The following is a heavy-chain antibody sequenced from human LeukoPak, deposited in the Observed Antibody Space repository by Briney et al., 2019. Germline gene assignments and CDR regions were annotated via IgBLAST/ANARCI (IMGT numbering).Heavy chain of an antibody. V-gene: IGHV3-30*19. CDR2: ISYDGSNK. Sequence: PGGSLRLSCGASGFTFSNYGMLWVRQAPGKGLEWVAVISYDGSNKYYADSVKGRFTISRDNSKNTLYLQMNSLRAEDTAVYYCARAFHYYDSSGYSDYWGQGTLVTVSS. CDR1: GFTFSNYG. CDR3: ARAFHYYDSSGYSDY. D-gene: IGHD3-22*01. J-gene: IGHJ4*02.